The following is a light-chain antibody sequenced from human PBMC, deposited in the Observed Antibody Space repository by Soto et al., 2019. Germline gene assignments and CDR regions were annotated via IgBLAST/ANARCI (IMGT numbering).Light chain of an antibody. CDR2: EAS. CDR1: QSVSIS. J-gene: IGKJ1*01. CDR3: QQYGRSPRT. V-gene: IGKV3-20*01. Sequence: LTHSPLSLSFAPWDSAPLSWRASQSVSISLAWYQQKPGQAPRLLIFEASIRSGGIPDRFTGSGSGADFTLTISRLEPEDFAVYYCQQYGRSPRTFGQGTKVDIK.